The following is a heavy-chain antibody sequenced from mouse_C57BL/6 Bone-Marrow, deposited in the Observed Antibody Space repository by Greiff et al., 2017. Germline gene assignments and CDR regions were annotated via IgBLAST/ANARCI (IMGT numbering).Heavy chain of an antibody. CDR1: GYTFTSYW. CDR3: AREDGYFPYWYFDV. CDR2: IYPGSGST. Sequence: QVQLQQPGAELVKPGASVKMSCKASGYTFTSYWITWVKQRPGQGLEWIGDIYPGSGSTNYNEKFKSKATLTVDTSSSTAYMQRSSLTSEDSAVYYCAREDGYFPYWYFDVWGTGTTVTVSS. V-gene: IGHV1-55*01. D-gene: IGHD2-3*01. J-gene: IGHJ1*03.